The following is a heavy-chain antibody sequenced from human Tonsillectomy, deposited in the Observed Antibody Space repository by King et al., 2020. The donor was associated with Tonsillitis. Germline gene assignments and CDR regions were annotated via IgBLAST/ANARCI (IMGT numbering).Heavy chain of an antibody. CDR2: ISLSSSYI. Sequence: VQLVESGGGLVKPGGSLRLSCAASGFTFSTYGMNWVRQAPGKGLEWVSSISLSSSYIYYADSVKGRFTISRDNAKNTLYLQMTSLRAEDTAVYYCARADYGGYSYFDYWGQGTLVTVSS. D-gene: IGHD4-23*01. CDR1: GFTFSTYG. V-gene: IGHV3-21*01. J-gene: IGHJ4*02. CDR3: ARADYGGYSYFDY.